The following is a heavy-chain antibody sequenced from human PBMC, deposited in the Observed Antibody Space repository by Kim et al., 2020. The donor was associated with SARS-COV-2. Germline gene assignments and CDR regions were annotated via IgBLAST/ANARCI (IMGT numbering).Heavy chain of an antibody. Sequence: SDTLSLTCAVYGGSFSGYYWSWIRQPPGKGLEWIGEINHSGSTNYNPSLKSRVTISVDTSKNQFSLKLSSVTAADTAVYYCARGPGTLDYWGQGTLVTVSS. CDR1: GGSFSGYY. CDR3: ARGPGTLDY. D-gene: IGHD1-1*01. CDR2: INHSGST. J-gene: IGHJ4*02. V-gene: IGHV4-34*01.